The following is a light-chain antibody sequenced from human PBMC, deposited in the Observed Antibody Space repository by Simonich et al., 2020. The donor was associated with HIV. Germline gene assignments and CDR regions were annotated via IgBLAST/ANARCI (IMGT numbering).Light chain of an antibody. J-gene: IGKJ4*01. CDR1: QSISNY. V-gene: IGKV3-11*01. Sequence: EIVLTQSPATLSLSPGERATLSCRASQSISNYLAWYQQKPGKAPRLLIYDASNRATGIPARVRGSGSGTDFTLTISSLEPEDFAVYYCQQRSNWVTFGGGTKVEIK. CDR2: DAS. CDR3: QQRSNWVT.